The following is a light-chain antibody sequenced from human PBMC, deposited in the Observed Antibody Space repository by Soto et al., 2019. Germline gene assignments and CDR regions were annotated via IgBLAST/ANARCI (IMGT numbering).Light chain of an antibody. Sequence: QSVLTQSSSASASLGSSVNLTCTLSSGHSSYIIAWHQQQPGKVPRYLMKVEGSGTYNKGSGVPDRFTGSSSGADRYLTISSLQSEDGADYYCETWDINSWVFGGGTKLTVL. CDR2: VEGSGTY. CDR3: ETWDINSWV. J-gene: IGLJ3*02. CDR1: SGHSSYI. V-gene: IGLV4-60*03.